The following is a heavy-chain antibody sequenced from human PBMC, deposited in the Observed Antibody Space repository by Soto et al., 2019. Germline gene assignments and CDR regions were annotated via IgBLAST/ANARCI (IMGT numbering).Heavy chain of an antibody. V-gene: IGHV3-23*01. Sequence: GGSLRLSCAASGFTFSVYAMSWVRQAPGKGLEWVSGISGSGKNTYYADSVKGRFTISRDNSKNTLYLQMNSLRAEDTAVYDCAKEYSASDYWGQGTLVTSPQ. CDR1: GFTFSVYA. D-gene: IGHD1-26*01. J-gene: IGHJ4*02. CDR3: AKEYSASDY. CDR2: ISGSGKNT.